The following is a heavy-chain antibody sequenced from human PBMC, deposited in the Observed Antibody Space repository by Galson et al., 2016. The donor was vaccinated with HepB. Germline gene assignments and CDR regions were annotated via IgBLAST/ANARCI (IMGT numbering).Heavy chain of an antibody. CDR3: VREGADYVGFDY. J-gene: IGHJ4*02. CDR1: GFTFNSYA. CDR2: ISGSGGST. D-gene: IGHD4-17*01. V-gene: IGHV3-23*01. Sequence: SLRLSCAASGFTFNSYAMSWVRQAPGQGLDWISSISGSGGSTYYADSVKGRFTISRDSSKNTLYLQMNSLRAEDTAVYYCVREGADYVGFDYWGQGALVTVSS.